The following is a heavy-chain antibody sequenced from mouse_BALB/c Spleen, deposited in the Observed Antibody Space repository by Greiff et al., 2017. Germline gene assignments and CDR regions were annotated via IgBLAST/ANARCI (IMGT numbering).Heavy chain of an antibody. CDR1: GYTFTDYE. J-gene: IGHJ3*01. D-gene: IGHD2-14*01. Sequence: QVQLKESGAELVRPGASVTLSCKASGYTFTDYEMHWVKQTPVHGLEWIGAIDPETGGTAYNQKFKGKATLTADKSSSTAYMELRSLTSEDSAVYYCTNYYRYFWFAYWGQGTLVTVSA. CDR3: TNYYRYFWFAY. CDR2: IDPETGGT. V-gene: IGHV1-15*01.